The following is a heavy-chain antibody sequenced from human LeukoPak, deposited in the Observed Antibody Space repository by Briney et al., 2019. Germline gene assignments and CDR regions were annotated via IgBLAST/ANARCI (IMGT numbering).Heavy chain of an antibody. Sequence: SVKVSCKASGGTFSSYAISWVRQAPGQGLEWMGGIIPIFGTANYAQKFQGRVTITADESTSTAYMELSSLRSEDTAVYYCARVRGADYYDSNGYYPYYFDYWGQGTLVTVSS. V-gene: IGHV1-69*13. CDR2: IIPIFGTA. D-gene: IGHD3-22*01. CDR3: ARVRGADYYDSNGYYPYYFDY. CDR1: GGTFSSYA. J-gene: IGHJ4*02.